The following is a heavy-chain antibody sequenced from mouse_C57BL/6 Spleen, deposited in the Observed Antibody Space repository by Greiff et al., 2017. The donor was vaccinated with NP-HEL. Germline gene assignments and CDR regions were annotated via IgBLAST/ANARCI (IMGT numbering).Heavy chain of an antibody. J-gene: IGHJ4*01. Sequence: EVQGVESGGDLVKPGGSLKLSCAASGFTFSSYGMSWVRQTPDKRLEWVATISSGGSYTYYPDSVKGRFTISRDNAKNTLYLQMSSLKSEDTAMYYCGRRGVTESGLDYWGQGTSVTVSS. V-gene: IGHV5-6*01. D-gene: IGHD2-2*01. CDR2: ISSGGSYT. CDR1: GFTFSSYG. CDR3: GRRGVTESGLDY.